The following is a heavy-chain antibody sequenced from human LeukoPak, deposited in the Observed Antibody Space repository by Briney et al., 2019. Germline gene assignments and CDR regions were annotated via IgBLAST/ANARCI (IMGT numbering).Heavy chain of an antibody. J-gene: IGHJ4*02. Sequence: PGRSLRLSCAASGFTFNNYGMHWVRQAPGKGLEWVAVIWYDGRSKYYADSVKGRFTISRDNSKDTLYLQMNSLRAEDTAVYYCARDDYGGNDYFDYWGQGTLVTVSS. CDR3: ARDDYGGNDYFDY. CDR1: GFTFNNYG. V-gene: IGHV3-33*01. CDR2: IWYDGRSK. D-gene: IGHD4-23*01.